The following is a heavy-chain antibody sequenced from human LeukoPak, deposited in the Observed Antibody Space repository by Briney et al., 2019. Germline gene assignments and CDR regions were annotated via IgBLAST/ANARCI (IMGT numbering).Heavy chain of an antibody. Sequence: PGGSLRLSCEASGFTFSTYGMNWVRQAPGKGLEWVSYISGSSSAINYADSVKGRFTISRDNAKSSLFLQMNSLRAEDTAVYYCATYSGYDRIFDYWGQGTLVTVSS. CDR2: ISGSSSAI. J-gene: IGHJ4*02. V-gene: IGHV3-48*01. CDR3: ATYSGYDRIFDY. CDR1: GFTFSTYG. D-gene: IGHD5-12*01.